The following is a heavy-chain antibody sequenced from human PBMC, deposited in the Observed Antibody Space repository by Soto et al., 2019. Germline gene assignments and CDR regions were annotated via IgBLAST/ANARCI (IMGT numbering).Heavy chain of an antibody. CDR2: IYYSGST. CDR3: ARQLVDFWSGYFEPGYYYYYMDV. CDR1: GGSISSYY. J-gene: IGHJ6*03. D-gene: IGHD3-3*01. V-gene: IGHV4-59*08. Sequence: SETLSLTCTVSGGSISSYYWSWIRQPPGKGLEWIGYIYYSGSTNYNPSLKSRVTISVDTSKNQFSLKLSSVTAADTAVYYCARQLVDFWSGYFEPGYYYYYMDVWGKGTTVTVSS.